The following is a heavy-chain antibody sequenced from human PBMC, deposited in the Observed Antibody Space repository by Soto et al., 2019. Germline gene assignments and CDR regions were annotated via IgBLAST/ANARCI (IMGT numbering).Heavy chain of an antibody. Sequence: QVQLVESGGGVVQPGRSRRLSCAASGFTFSDNAMHWVRQAPGKGLEWVAVISYDGSNKYYGDSVKGRFTISRDNSNNTLYLQMNSLRAEDTAVYYCARGVVVVVAATPLDYWGQGTLVTVSS. V-gene: IGHV3-30-3*01. CDR1: GFTFSDNA. J-gene: IGHJ4*02. D-gene: IGHD2-15*01. CDR3: ARGVVVVVAATPLDY. CDR2: ISYDGSNK.